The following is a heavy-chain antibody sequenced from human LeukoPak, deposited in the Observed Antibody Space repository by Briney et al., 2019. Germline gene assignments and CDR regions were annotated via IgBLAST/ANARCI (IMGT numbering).Heavy chain of an antibody. V-gene: IGHV4-61*01. CDR3: AREGYCSGGSCYLYNWFDP. J-gene: IGHJ5*02. Sequence: SQTLSLTCTVSGGSISSGSYYWSWIRQPPGKGLEWIGYIYYSGSTNYNPSLKSRVTISVDTSKNQFSLKLSSVTAADTAVYYCAREGYCSGGSCYLYNWFDPWGQGTLVTVSS. CDR2: IYYSGST. CDR1: GGSISSGSYY. D-gene: IGHD2-15*01.